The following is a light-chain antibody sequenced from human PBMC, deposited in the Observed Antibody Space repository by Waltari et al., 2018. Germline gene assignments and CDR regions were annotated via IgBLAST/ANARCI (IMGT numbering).Light chain of an antibody. CDR2: DVS. CDR1: SSDARGYDS. Sequence: QSALTQPASVSGSPRQSVPIFRTATSSDARGYDSVAWYQEHPGQAPRVIIYDVSDRPSGVSDRFSGSKSGNTASLTISGLQAEDEADYYCSSQSSNNVVLFGGGTKLTVL. CDR3: SSQSSNNVVL. V-gene: IGLV2-14*01. J-gene: IGLJ2*01.